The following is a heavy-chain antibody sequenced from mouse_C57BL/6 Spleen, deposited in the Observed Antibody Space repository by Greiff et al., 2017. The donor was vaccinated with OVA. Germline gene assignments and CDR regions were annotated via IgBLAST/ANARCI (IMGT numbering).Heavy chain of an antibody. D-gene: IGHD4-1*01. V-gene: IGHV5-17*01. CDR2: ISSGSSTI. CDR1: GFTFSDYG. J-gene: IGHJ2*01. Sequence: EVHLVESGGGLVKPGGSLKLSCAASGFTFSDYGMHWVRQAPEKGLEWVAYISSGSSTIYYADTVKGRFTIARDNAKNTLFLQMTSLRSDDTAMYYCARSNWDAFGYWGQGTTLTVSS. CDR3: ARSNWDAFGY.